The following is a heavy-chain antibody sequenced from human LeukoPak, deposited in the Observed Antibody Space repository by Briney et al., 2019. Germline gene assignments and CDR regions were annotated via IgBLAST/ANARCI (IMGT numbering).Heavy chain of an antibody. CDR3: ARGDSSGYTTSWYYYYYGMDV. J-gene: IGHJ6*02. D-gene: IGHD3-22*01. CDR1: GFTFSSYA. CDR2: ISGSGGSS. V-gene: IGHV3-23*01. Sequence: GGSLRLSCAASGFTFSSYALSWVRQAPGKGLEWVSGISGSGGSSNYADSVKGRFTISRDISKNTLYLQMNSLRAEDTAVYYCARGDSSGYTTSWYYYYYGMDVWGQGTTVTVSS.